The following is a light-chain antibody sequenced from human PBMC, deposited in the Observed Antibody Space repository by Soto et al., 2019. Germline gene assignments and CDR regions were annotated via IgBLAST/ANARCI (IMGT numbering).Light chain of an antibody. CDR2: GAS. CDR3: QKYSSSFRT. V-gene: IGKV3-15*01. CDR1: QSVDIN. J-gene: IGKJ1*01. Sequence: EIVLTQSPGTLSVSPGDRVTLSCRASQSVDINLAWYQQRAGQAPMLLVYGASTKATDMPGRFSGRGSGTDLTLTISRLEPEDFAVYYCQKYSSSFRTFGQGTKVDIK.